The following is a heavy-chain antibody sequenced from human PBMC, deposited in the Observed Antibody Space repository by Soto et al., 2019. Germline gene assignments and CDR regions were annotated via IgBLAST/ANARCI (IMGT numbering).Heavy chain of an antibody. CDR2: ISAYNGNT. CDR3: ARGIGYCSSTSCRLYYFDY. D-gene: IGHD2-2*01. V-gene: IGHV1-18*01. Sequence: GASVKVSCKASGYTFTSYGISWVRQAPGQGLDWMGWISAYNGNTNYAQKLQGRVTMTTDTSTSTAYMELRSLRSDDTAVYYCARGIGYCSSTSCRLYYFDYWGQGTLVTVSS. CDR1: GYTFTSYG. J-gene: IGHJ4*02.